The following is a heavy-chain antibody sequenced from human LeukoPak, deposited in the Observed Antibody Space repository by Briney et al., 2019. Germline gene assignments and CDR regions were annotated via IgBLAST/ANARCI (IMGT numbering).Heavy chain of an antibody. J-gene: IGHJ4*02. Sequence: PGGSLRLSCAASGFTFSRYAMTWVRQAPGKGLEWVSTISGSADSTYYADSVKGRFTISRDNSKNTLYLQMNSLRAEDTAVYYCARRGGLYWGQGTLVTVSS. CDR3: ARRGGLY. CDR1: GFTFSRYA. CDR2: ISGSADST. D-gene: IGHD3-16*01. V-gene: IGHV3-23*01.